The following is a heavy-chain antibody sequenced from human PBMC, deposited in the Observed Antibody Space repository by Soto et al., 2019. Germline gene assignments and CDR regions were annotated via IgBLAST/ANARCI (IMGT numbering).Heavy chain of an antibody. CDR1: GYPFTHNG. Sequence: PVKATSKSSGYPFTHNGSTWLRQAPGQGLEWMGGIIPIFGTANYAQKFQGRVTITADESTSTAYMELSSLRSEDTAVYYCAGLYCSGGSCYSVLADGMDVWGQGTTVTVSS. D-gene: IGHD2-15*01. J-gene: IGHJ6*02. V-gene: IGHV1-69*13. CDR2: IIPIFGTA. CDR3: AGLYCSGGSCYSVLADGMDV.